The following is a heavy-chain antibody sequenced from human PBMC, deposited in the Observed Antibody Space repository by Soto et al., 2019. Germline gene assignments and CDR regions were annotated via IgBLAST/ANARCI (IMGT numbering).Heavy chain of an antibody. CDR1: GFTVSSNY. CDR2: IYSGGST. D-gene: IGHD3-22*01. V-gene: IGHV3-53*02. Sequence: EVQLVETGGGLIQPGGSLRLSCAASGFTVSSNYMSWVRQAPGKGLEWVSVIYSGGSTYYADSVKGRFTISRDNSKNTLYLQRNSVRAEDTAVYYGTGYYDSCGYQADYWGQGTLVTVAS. J-gene: IGHJ4*02. CDR3: TGYYDSCGYQADY.